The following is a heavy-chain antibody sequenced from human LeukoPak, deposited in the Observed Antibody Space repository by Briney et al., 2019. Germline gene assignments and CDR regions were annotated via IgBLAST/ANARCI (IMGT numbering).Heavy chain of an antibody. CDR3: ARRNYDFWSGFPNWFDP. Sequence: PSQTLSLTCTVSGGSISSGDFYWRWIRQPPGKGLEWIGYIYYSGSTYYNPSLKSRVTISVDTSKNQFSLKLSSVTAADTAVYYCARRNYDFWSGFPNWFDPCGQGNMVTVSS. J-gene: IGHJ5*02. V-gene: IGHV4-30-4*08. CDR2: IYYSGST. CDR1: GGSISSGDFY. D-gene: IGHD3-3*01.